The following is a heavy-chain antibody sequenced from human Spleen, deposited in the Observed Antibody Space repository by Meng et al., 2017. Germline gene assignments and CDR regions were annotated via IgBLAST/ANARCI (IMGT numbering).Heavy chain of an antibody. CDR2: INTDGTTT. D-gene: IGHD6-19*01. V-gene: IGHV3-74*01. CDR1: GFTFSSYW. Sequence: GESLKISCAASGFTFSSYWMHWVRQTPGKGLVWVSRINTDGTTTTYADSVKGRFTISRDNAKNTLYLQMNSLRSEDTALYYCTVYITGHMWGRGKRV. J-gene: IGHJ3*02. CDR3: TVYITGHM.